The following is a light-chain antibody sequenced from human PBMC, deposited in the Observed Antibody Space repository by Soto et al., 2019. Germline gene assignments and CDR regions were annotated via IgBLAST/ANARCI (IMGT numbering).Light chain of an antibody. V-gene: IGKV3-15*01. Sequence: EIVMTQSPATLSVSPGERATLSCRASKSVSRNLAWYQQKPGQAPRLLIYGASTRATGIPARFSGSGSGTEFTLTISSLQSEDFAVYYCQQSNDWPPWTFGQGTKVEIK. J-gene: IGKJ1*01. CDR3: QQSNDWPPWT. CDR1: KSVSRN. CDR2: GAS.